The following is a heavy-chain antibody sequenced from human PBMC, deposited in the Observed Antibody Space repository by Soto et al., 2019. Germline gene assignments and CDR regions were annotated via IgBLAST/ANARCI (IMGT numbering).Heavy chain of an antibody. J-gene: IGHJ4*02. V-gene: IGHV2-70*01. CDR1: GFSLSTSGMC. Sequence: SGPTLVNPTQTLTLTCTFSGFSLSTSGMCVSWIRQPPGKALEWLALIDWDDDKYYSTSLKTRLTISKDTSKNQVVLTMTNMDPVDTATYYCARIPYSSSSVYFDYWGQGTLVTVSS. CDR3: ARIPYSSSSVYFDY. D-gene: IGHD6-6*01. CDR2: IDWDDDK.